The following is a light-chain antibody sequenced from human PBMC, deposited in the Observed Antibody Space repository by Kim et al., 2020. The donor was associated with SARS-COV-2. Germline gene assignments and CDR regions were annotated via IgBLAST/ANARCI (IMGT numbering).Light chain of an antibody. V-gene: IGLV2-8*01. J-gene: IGLJ2*01. Sequence: PSVNISSTGTSSDVGGYNYGSRYQQHPGKAPKLMIYEVSRRPSGVPDRFSGSKSGNTASLTVSGLQAEDEADYYCSSYAGSKNVVFGGGTKVTVL. CDR1: SSDVGGYNY. CDR2: EVS. CDR3: SSYAGSKNVV.